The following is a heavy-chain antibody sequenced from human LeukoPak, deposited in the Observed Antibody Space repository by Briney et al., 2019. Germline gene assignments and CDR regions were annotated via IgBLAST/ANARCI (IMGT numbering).Heavy chain of an antibody. V-gene: IGHV4-38-2*02. CDR2: IYHTGAT. Sequence: MPSETLSLTCAVSCDSISSGYFWVWIRQPPGKGLEWIGSIYHTGATYYNPSLRSPVTISVDTSKNQFSLEVNSVTAADTAVYYCARDLGLTISANWFDPWGQGTLVTVSS. D-gene: IGHD3-9*01. CDR3: ARDLGLTISANWFDP. J-gene: IGHJ5*02. CDR1: CDSISSGYF.